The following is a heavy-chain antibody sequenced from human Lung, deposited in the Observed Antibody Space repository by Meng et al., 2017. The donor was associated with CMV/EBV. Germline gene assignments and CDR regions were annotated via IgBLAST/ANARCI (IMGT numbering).Heavy chain of an antibody. CDR1: GYTFTGYY. CDR3: ARDCYTRVGAPGDY. J-gene: IGHJ4*02. Sequence: ASVKVSCKASGYTFTGYYMHWVRQAPGQGLEWMGWINPNSGGTNYAQKFQGRVTMTRDTSISTAYMELSRLRSDDTAVYYCARDCYTRVGAPGDYWGQGTLVTVSS. V-gene: IGHV1-2*02. CDR2: INPNSGGT. D-gene: IGHD1-26*01.